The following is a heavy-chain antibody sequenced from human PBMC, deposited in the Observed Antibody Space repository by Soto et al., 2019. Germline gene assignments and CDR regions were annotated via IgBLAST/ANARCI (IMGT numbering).Heavy chain of an antibody. D-gene: IGHD2-8*02. V-gene: IGHV1-69*02. CDR1: GGTFSRYT. Sequence: SVKVSCKASGGTFSRYTFTWVRQAPGQGLEWMGRIFSILDIPNYAQNFQGRVIITADKSTSTAYMELSSLTSDDTAVYYCASHFTGVLVLGTSPPGGDNYGWDVWGQGTTVTVSS. CDR2: IFSILDIP. J-gene: IGHJ6*02. CDR3: ASHFTGVLVLGTSPPGGDNYGWDV.